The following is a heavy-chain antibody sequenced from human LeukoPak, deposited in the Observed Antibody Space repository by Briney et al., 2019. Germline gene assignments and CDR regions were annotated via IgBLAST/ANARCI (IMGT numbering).Heavy chain of an antibody. CDR3: ARPTRRDGYSGVDS. CDR2: INSDGSST. D-gene: IGHD5-24*01. Sequence: GGSLRLSCAASEFTFSNYWMHWVRHAPGKGLVWVSRINSDGSSTSHADSVKGRFTISRDNAKNTLYLQMNSLRAEDTAVYYCARPTRRDGYSGVDSWGQGTLVTVSS. CDR1: EFTFSNYW. V-gene: IGHV3-74*01. J-gene: IGHJ4*02.